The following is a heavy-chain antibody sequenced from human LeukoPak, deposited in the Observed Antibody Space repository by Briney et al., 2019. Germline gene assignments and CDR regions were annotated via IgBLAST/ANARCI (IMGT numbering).Heavy chain of an antibody. V-gene: IGHV4-59*01. CDR2: IYYSGST. CDR1: GGSISSYY. Sequence: PSETLSLTCTVSGGSISSYYWSWIRQPPGKGLEWIGYIYYSGSTNYNPSLKSRVTISVDTSKNQFSLKLSSVTAADTAVYYCARDYYDFWSGYSSGYYYMDVWGKGTTVTVSS. J-gene: IGHJ6*03. D-gene: IGHD3-3*01. CDR3: ARDYYDFWSGYSSGYYYMDV.